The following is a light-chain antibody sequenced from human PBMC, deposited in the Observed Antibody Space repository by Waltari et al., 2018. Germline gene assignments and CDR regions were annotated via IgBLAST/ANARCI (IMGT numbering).Light chain of an antibody. CDR1: EHVNNY. J-gene: IGKJ4*01. V-gene: IGKV1-39*01. CDR2: KAS. CDR3: QHNDGTPLT. Sequence: DIHLTQSPSSLSASVGDSVTITCRPCEHVNNYLYWYHQNPGQAPKLLIYKASRVKSRVPSRCSGGASGKDYTFTISMLQSEDVVTYCWQHNDGTPLTFGGGIKVEIK.